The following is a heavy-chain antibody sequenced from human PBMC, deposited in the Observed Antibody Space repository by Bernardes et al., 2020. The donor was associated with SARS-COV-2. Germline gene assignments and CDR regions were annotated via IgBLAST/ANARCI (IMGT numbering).Heavy chain of an antibody. CDR1: GGSVSSGSYY. CDR2: IYYSGST. CDR3: ARIRAIVGATTDYYYYGMDV. D-gene: IGHD1-26*01. V-gene: IGHV4-61*01. J-gene: IGHJ6*02. Sequence: SETLSLTCTVSGGSVSSGSYYWSWIRQPPGKGLEWIGYIYYSGSTNYNPSLKSRVTISVDTSKNQFSLKLSSVTAADTAVYYCARIRAIVGATTDYYYYGMDVWGQGTTVTVSS.